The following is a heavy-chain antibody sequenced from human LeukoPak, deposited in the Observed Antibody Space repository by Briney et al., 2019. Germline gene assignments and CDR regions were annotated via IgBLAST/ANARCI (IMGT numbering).Heavy chain of an antibody. D-gene: IGHD4-17*01. Sequence: GGSLRLSCAASGFTFSSYGMHWVRQAPGKGLESVAVIWHDASNTYYVDSVRGRFTISRDNSKNTLYLQMNSLRAEDTAVYYCAKADYANWFDPWGQGTLVTVSS. CDR2: IWHDASNT. CDR3: AKADYANWFDP. V-gene: IGHV3-30*02. CDR1: GFTFSSYG. J-gene: IGHJ5*02.